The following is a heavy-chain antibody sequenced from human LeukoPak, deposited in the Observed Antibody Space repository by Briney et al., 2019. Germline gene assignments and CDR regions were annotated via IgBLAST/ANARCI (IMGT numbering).Heavy chain of an antibody. J-gene: IGHJ5*02. D-gene: IGHD6-13*01. Sequence: PSETLSLTCTVSGGSISSYYWSWIRQPAGKGLEWIGRIYTSGSTNYNPSLKSRVTISVDTSKNQFSLKLSSVTAADTAVYYCARAGMAAPYHWFDPWGQGTLVTVSS. CDR1: GGSISSYY. CDR2: IYTSGST. CDR3: ARAGMAAPYHWFDP. V-gene: IGHV4-4*07.